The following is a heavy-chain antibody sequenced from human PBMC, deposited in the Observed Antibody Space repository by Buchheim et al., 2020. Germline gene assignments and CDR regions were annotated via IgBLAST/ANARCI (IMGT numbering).Heavy chain of an antibody. CDR1: GYSFTSYW. J-gene: IGHJ5*02. D-gene: IGHD3-22*01. Sequence: EVQLVQSGAEVKKPGESLRISCKGSGYSFTSYWISWVRQMPGKGLEWMGRIDPSDSYTNYSPSFQGHVTIPADKSIGTAYLQWSSPKASDTAMYYCARHITHYYDSSGYRNWFDPWGQGTL. V-gene: IGHV5-10-1*01. CDR2: IDPSDSYT. CDR3: ARHITHYYDSSGYRNWFDP.